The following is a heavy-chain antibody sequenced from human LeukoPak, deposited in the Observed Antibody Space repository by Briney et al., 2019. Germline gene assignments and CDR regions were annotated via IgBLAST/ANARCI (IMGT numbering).Heavy chain of an antibody. D-gene: IGHD5-24*01. V-gene: IGHV4-59*01. Sequence: PSETLSLTCTVSGGSISSYYWSWIRQPPGKGLEWIGYIYYSGSTNYNPSLKSRVTISADTSKNQFSLKLSSVTAADTAVYYCARSRDGYNSNAFDIWGQGTMVTVSS. CDR2: IYYSGST. CDR3: ARSRDGYNSNAFDI. CDR1: GGSISSYY. J-gene: IGHJ3*02.